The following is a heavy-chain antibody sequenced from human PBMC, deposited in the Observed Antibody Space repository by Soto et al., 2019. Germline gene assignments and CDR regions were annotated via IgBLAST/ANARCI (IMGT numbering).Heavy chain of an antibody. V-gene: IGHV3-7*05. D-gene: IGHD3-3*02. CDR3: ARYISNWGTYGMDV. CDR2: INQDGTRQ. CDR1: GFIFTTYW. Sequence: EVQLVESGGGLVQPGGSLRLSCAASGFIFTTYWINWVRQAPGRGLEWVALINQDGTRQGYVDSVRGRFTISRDNAKDLVYLQMSSLTAEDTAEYYCARYISNWGTYGMDVWGQGTTVTVSS. J-gene: IGHJ6*02.